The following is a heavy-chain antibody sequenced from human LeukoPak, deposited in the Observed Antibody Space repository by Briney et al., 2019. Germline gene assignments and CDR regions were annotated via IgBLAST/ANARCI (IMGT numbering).Heavy chain of an antibody. CDR1: GFTFSNYA. D-gene: IGHD4-11*01. CDR3: AKEWGDGAYTNRYYFDY. CDR2: LSGSDIST. J-gene: IGHJ4*02. Sequence: PGGSLRLSCAASGFTFSNYAMSWVRQAPGKGLEWVSTLSGSDISTYYADSVKGRFTISRDNSKNTLYLQMNSLRAEDTAVYYCAKEWGDGAYTNRYYFDYWGQGTLVTVSS. V-gene: IGHV3-23*01.